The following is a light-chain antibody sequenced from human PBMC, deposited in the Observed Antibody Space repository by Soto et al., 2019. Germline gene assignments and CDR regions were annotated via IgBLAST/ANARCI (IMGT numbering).Light chain of an antibody. Sequence: DIQMTQPPSSLSASVVDSVTITCRASQSIASYVNRYEQKPGRAPKLLILGAVILQSGVPSRFSGIGSGTDFTLTIGSLQPEDFATYYCQRDYNNIRTFGQGTKV. CDR3: QRDYNNIRT. J-gene: IGKJ1*01. CDR2: GAV. CDR1: QSIASY. V-gene: IGKV1-39*01.